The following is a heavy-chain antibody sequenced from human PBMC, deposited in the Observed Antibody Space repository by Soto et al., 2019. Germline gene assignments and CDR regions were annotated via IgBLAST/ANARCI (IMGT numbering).Heavy chain of an antibody. Sequence: ASVKGSCKASGYTFTSYGISWVRQAPGQGLEWMGWISAYNGNTNYAQKLQGRATMTTDTSTSTAYMELRSLRSDDTAVYYCARVYIYGATSAQYYIAVSAKGSTVIVS. J-gene: IGHJ6*03. V-gene: IGHV1-18*01. CDR2: ISAYNGNT. CDR3: ARVYIYGATSAQYYIAV. D-gene: IGHD5-18*01. CDR1: GYTFTSYG.